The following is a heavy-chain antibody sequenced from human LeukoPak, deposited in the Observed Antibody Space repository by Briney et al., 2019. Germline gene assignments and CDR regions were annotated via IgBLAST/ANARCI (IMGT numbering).Heavy chain of an antibody. J-gene: IGHJ4*02. CDR2: ISYTGTT. D-gene: IGHD2-8*01. V-gene: IGHV4-59*01. CDR3: ARGRNNAWKTNY. CDR1: GDSISNYY. Sequence: SETLSLTCVVCGDSISNYYWNWFRQPPRKGLEWIGWISYTGTTNYNPSLKSRVSISIDTSKNQFSLELNSVTATDTAVYYCARGRNNAWKTNYWGQGTLVTVS.